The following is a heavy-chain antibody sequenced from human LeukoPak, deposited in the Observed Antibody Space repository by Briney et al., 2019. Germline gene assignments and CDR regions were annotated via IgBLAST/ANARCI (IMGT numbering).Heavy chain of an antibody. V-gene: IGHV4-39*01. CDR3: ARGGWLQFRGFDY. CDR1: GGSISSSSSY. CDR2: IYYSGST. J-gene: IGHJ4*02. D-gene: IGHD5-12*01. Sequence: SETLSLTCTVSGGSISSSSSYWGWIRQPPGKGLEWIGSIYYSGSTYYNPSLKSRVTISVDTSKNQFSLKLSSVTAADTAVYYCARGGWLQFRGFDYWGQGTLVTVSS.